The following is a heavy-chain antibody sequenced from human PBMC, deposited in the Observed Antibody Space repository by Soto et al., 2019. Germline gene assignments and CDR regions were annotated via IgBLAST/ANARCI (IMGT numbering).Heavy chain of an antibody. CDR3: ARAPGDYYGMDV. J-gene: IGHJ6*02. Sequence: SETLSLTSTVSGNSISSGGYYWSWIRQHPGKGLEWIGYIYYSGSTYYNPSLKSRVTISVDTSKNQFSLKLSSVTAADTAVYYCARAPGDYYGMDVWGQGTTVTVSS. CDR1: GNSISSGGYY. D-gene: IGHD7-27*01. V-gene: IGHV4-31*03. CDR2: IYYSGST.